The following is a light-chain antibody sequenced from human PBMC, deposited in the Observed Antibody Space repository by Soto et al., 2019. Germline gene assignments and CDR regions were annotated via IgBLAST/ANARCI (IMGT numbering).Light chain of an antibody. J-gene: IGLJ2*01. CDR1: STDVGEYNY. CDR2: EVN. Sequence: QSALTQPPSASGSPGQSVTIPCAGTSTDVGEYNYVSWYQQHPGKVPKLIIFEVNKRPSGVPDRFSGSKSGATASLTVSGLQAEDEADYYCSSFVGAPVIFGGGTKLTVL. V-gene: IGLV2-8*01. CDR3: SSFVGAPVI.